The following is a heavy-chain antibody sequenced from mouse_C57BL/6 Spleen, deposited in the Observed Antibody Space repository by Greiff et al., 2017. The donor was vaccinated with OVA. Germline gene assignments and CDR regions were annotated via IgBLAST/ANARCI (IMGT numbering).Heavy chain of an antibody. V-gene: IGHV1-54*01. J-gene: IGHJ2*01. CDR3: ARSHYYGSSRLYFDY. CDR2: INPGSGGT. D-gene: IGHD1-1*01. Sequence: QVQLQQSGAELVRPGTSVKVSCKASGYAFTNYLIEWVKQRPGQGLEWIGVINPGSGGTNYNEKFKGKATLTADKSSSTAYMQLSSLTSEDSAVYFCARSHYYGSSRLYFDYWGQGTTLTVSS. CDR1: GYAFTNYL.